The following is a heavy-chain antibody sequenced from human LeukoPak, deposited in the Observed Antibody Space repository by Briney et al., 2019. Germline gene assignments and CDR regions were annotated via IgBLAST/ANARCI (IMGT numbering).Heavy chain of an antibody. V-gene: IGHV4-30-4*07. Sequence: SETLSLTCAVSGGSISSGSWSWIRQPPGKGLEWIGYIYYSGSTYYNPSLKSRVIISVDTSKNQFSLKLSSVTAADTAVYYCARGPTGGTTYVWGQGTLVTVSS. CDR1: GGSISSGS. CDR2: IYYSGST. J-gene: IGHJ4*02. D-gene: IGHD1-1*01. CDR3: ARGPTGGTTYV.